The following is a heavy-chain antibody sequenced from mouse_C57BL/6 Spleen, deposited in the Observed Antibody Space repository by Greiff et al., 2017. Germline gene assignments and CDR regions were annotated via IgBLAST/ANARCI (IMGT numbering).Heavy chain of an antibody. D-gene: IGHD1-1*01. CDR3: ARIGDTTVVADYAMDY. CDR1: GFSLSTFGMG. CDR2: IWWDDDK. Sequence: LQQSGPGILQPSQTLRLTCSFSGFSLSTFGMGVGWIRQPSGRGLEWLAHIWWDDDKYYNPALKSRRTSSKDTSKNQVFLKIANVDTADTATYYCARIGDTTVVADYAMDYWGQGTSVTVSS. V-gene: IGHV8-8*01. J-gene: IGHJ4*01.